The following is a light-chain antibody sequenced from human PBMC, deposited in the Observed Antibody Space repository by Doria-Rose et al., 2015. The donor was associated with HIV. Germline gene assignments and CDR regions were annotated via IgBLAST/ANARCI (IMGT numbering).Light chain of an antibody. CDR2: GNT. CDR3: QSYDSRLSVYV. J-gene: IGLJ1*01. V-gene: IGLV1-40*01. Sequence: LTQSPSVSGAPGQRVAISCTGSSSSIGAGFDVNWYQQFPGTAPKLLIHGNTNRPSGVPDRFSGSKSGTSASLAISGLRAEDEADYYCQSYDSRLSVYVFGTGTKVTVL. CDR1: SSSIGAGFD.